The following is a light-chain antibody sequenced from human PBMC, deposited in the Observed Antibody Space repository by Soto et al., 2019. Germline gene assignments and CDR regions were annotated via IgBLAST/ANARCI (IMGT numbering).Light chain of an antibody. CDR3: ETWDSNSWV. Sequence: QLVLTQSSSASASLGSSVKLTCTLSSGHSSYIIAWHQQQPGKAPRYLMKLEGSGSYNKGSGVPDRFSSSSSGADRYLTISNLQSEDEADYYCETWDSNSWVFGGGTKLTVL. J-gene: IGLJ3*02. CDR2: LEGSGSY. V-gene: IGLV4-60*03. CDR1: SGHSSYI.